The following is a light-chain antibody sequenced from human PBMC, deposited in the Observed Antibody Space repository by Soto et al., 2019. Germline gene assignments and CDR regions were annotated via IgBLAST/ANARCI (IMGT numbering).Light chain of an antibody. Sequence: QSALTQPPSVSGSPGQSVTISCTGTSSDVGDYNRVSWYQQPPGTAPKLMIFEVIYRPSGVPDRFSGSKSGNTASLTISGLQAEDEADYYCSSYTSSSTYVFGTGTKLTVL. CDR3: SSYTSSSTYV. CDR1: SSDVGDYNR. J-gene: IGLJ1*01. V-gene: IGLV2-18*02. CDR2: EVI.